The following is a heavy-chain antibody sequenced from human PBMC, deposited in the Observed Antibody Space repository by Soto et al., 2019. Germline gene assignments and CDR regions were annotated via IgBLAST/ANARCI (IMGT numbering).Heavy chain of an antibody. D-gene: IGHD4-17*01. CDR3: ARQVGYGDPYFDY. J-gene: IGHJ4*02. V-gene: IGHV3-7*01. CDR2: IKQDGSEK. Sequence: VQLVESGGGLVQPGGSLRLSCAVSGFTFSNYWMTWVRQAPGKGLEWVANIKQDGSEKYYVDSGKGRFTISRDNAKNSLYLQMNSVRGEDTGVYYCARQVGYGDPYFDYWGQGALVTVSS. CDR1: GFTFSNYW.